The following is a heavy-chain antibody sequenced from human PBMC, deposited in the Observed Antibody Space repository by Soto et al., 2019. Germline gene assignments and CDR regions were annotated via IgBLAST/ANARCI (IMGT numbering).Heavy chain of an antibody. J-gene: IGHJ4*02. V-gene: IGHV1-69*04. CDR1: GGTFRNHI. Sequence: SVKVSCKASGGTFRNHIITWVRQAPGQGLEWMGRVIPLLDITNYAQKFQGRVTITADKSTSTTYLEMNSLRSEDTAVYYCARDCPSGSTFSGYDSIDYWGQGTLVTVSS. CDR3: ARDCPSGSTFSGYDSIDY. D-gene: IGHD5-12*01. CDR2: VIPLLDIT.